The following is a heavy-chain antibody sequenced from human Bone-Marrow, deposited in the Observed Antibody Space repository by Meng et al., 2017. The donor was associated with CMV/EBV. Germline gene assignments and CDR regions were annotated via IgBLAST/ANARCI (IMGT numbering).Heavy chain of an antibody. D-gene: IGHD2-2*01. CDR2: INPNSGGT. Sequence: SVKVSCKASGYTFTDYYMHWVRQAPGQGLEWMGWINPNSGGTNYAQKFQGRVTMTRDTSISTAYMELSRLRSDDTAVYYCARDAASVRSSTDIVVVPAAKTDYGMDVWGQGTTVTVSS. V-gene: IGHV1-2*02. CDR1: GYTFTDYY. J-gene: IGHJ6*01. CDR3: ARDAASVRSSTDIVVVPAAKTDYGMDV.